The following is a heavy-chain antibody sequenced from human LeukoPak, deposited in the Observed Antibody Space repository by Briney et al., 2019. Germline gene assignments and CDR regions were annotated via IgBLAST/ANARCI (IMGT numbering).Heavy chain of an antibody. CDR3: AKDLAPAAY. V-gene: IGHV3-23*01. CDR2: ITGTGDGT. D-gene: IGHD2-2*01. Sequence: GGSLRLSCAASGFTFSRFAMNWVRQAPGKGLEWVSTITGTGDGTYCADSVKGRFTISRDNSKKTLFLQMNSLRAEDTAVYYCAKDLAPAAYWGQGTLVTVSS. J-gene: IGHJ4*02. CDR1: GFTFSRFA.